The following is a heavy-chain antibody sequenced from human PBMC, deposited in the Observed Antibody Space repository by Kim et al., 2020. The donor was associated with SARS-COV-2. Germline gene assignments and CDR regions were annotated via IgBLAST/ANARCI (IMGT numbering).Heavy chain of an antibody. J-gene: IGHJ6*02. V-gene: IGHV6-1*01. CDR3: ARKRSLYGVDV. CDR2: I. D-gene: IGHD4-17*01. Sequence: IDYAVAVRRRILINADTSKNQFSLQLNSVTPEDTAVYYCARKRSLYGVDVWGQGTTVTVSS.